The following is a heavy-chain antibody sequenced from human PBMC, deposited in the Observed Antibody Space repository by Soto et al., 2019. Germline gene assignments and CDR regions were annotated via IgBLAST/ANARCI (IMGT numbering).Heavy chain of an antibody. CDR2: IYHSGST. Sequence: SETLSLTCAVSGGSISSGGYSWSWIRQPPGKGLEWIGYIYHSGSTYYNPSLKSRVTISVDRSKNQFSLKLSSVTAADTAVYYCARSLDSSGYWNWFDHWGQGTLVTVSS. CDR3: ARSLDSSGYWNWFDH. D-gene: IGHD3-22*01. J-gene: IGHJ5*02. CDR1: GGSISSGGYS. V-gene: IGHV4-30-2*01.